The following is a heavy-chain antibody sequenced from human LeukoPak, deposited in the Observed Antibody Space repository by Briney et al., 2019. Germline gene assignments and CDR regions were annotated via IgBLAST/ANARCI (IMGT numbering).Heavy chain of an antibody. J-gene: IGHJ4*02. CDR1: GFTFGDYA. D-gene: IGHD7-27*01. CDR2: IRSKAYGGTT. Sequence: GGSLRLSCTASGFTFGDYAMSWFRQAPGKGLEWVGFIRSKAYGGTTEYAASVKGRFTISRDDSKSIAYLQMNSLRAEDTAVYYCAKDGGLWVSAHWGDSWGRGTLVTVSS. CDR3: AKDGGLWVSAHWGDS. V-gene: IGHV3-49*03.